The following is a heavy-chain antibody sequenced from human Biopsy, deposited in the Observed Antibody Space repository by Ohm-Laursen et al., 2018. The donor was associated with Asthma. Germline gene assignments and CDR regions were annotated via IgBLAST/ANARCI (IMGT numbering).Heavy chain of an antibody. J-gene: IGHJ6*02. CDR1: GFTFSTYG. CDR3: ARAGESDLVGGLDV. D-gene: IGHD2-21*01. CDR2: IAWDGINS. V-gene: IGHV3-30*03. Sequence: SLRLSCSASGFTFSTYGMHWVRQAPGKGLEWVAYIAWDGINSYYADSVKGRFTISRDNSRNTLYLQKNSLRADDTAVYYCARAGESDLVGGLDVWGQGTTVSVS.